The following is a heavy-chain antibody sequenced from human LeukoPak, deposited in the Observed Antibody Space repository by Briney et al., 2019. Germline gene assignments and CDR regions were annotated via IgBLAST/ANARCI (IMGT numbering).Heavy chain of an antibody. Sequence: GGSLRLSCGASGFTFRSHGMHWVRQAPGKGLEWVAVIWYDGSDKYYADSVKGRFTVSRDNSMNTLYLQMNSLKVEDTAVYYCARDRGTTTTTGEKGYFDSWGQGTLVTVSS. CDR2: IWYDGSDK. CDR3: ARDRGTTTTTGEKGYFDS. J-gene: IGHJ4*02. CDR1: GFTFRSHG. D-gene: IGHD1-1*01. V-gene: IGHV3-33*01.